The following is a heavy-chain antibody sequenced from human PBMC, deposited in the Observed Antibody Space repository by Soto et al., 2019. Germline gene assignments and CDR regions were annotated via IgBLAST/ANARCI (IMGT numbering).Heavy chain of an antibody. D-gene: IGHD3-9*01. J-gene: IGHJ4*02. CDR2: ISGSGGST. CDR3: AKVEIPYYDILTGPDY. Sequence: GYLRLSCAASGFTFSSYAMSWVRQAPGKGLEWVSAISGSGGSTYYADSVKGRFTISRDNSKNTLYLQMNSLRAEDTAVYYCAKVEIPYYDILTGPDYWGQGSLVTVSS. CDR1: GFTFSSYA. V-gene: IGHV3-23*01.